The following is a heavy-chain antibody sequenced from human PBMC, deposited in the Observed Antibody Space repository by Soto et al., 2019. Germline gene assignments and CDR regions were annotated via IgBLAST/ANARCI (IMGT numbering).Heavy chain of an antibody. D-gene: IGHD6-6*01. CDR1: GYSFTTYW. J-gene: IGHJ4*02. CDR2: IYPSDSDT. CDR3: ARAYSSASPDDY. V-gene: IGHV5-51*01. Sequence: GASLKISCSGSGYSFTTYWIGWVRQMSGKGLEWMGIIYPSDSDTRYNPSFQGQVTISADKSISTAYLQWSSLKASDTAMYYCARAYSSASPDDYWGQGTLVTVS.